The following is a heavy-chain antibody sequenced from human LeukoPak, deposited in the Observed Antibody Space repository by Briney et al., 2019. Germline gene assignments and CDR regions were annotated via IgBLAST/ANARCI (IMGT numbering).Heavy chain of an antibody. J-gene: IGHJ4*02. V-gene: IGHV4-34*01. CDR3: ARSTSSGWLPEDY. D-gene: IGHD6-19*01. CDR1: GGSFSGYY. Sequence: PSETLSLTCAAYGGSFSGYYWSWIRQPPGKGLEWIGEINHSGSTNYNPSLKSRVTISVDTSKNQFSLKLSSVTAADTAVYYCARSTSSGWLPEDYWGQGTLVTVSS. CDR2: INHSGST.